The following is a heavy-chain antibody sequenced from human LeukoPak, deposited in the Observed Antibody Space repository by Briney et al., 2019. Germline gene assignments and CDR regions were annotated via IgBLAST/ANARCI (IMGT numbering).Heavy chain of an antibody. CDR3: AIDIAEDFYYYYMDI. CDR2: IYYSGST. CDR1: GGSISSSY. D-gene: IGHD1-14*01. J-gene: IGHJ6*03. Sequence: PSETLSLTCTVTGGSISSSYWTWSRQPPGKGLEWIGYIYYSGSTNYNPSLKSRVTISVDTSKNQFSLNLSSVTAADTAVYYCAIDIAEDFYYYYMDIWGKGTTVTVSS. V-gene: IGHV4-59*01.